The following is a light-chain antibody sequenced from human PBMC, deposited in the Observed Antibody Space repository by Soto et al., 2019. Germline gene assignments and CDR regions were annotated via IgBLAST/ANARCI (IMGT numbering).Light chain of an antibody. Sequence: QSVLTQPPSVSGAPGQRVTISCTGSRSNIGAGYDVHWYQQLPGTAPKLLIYGTNNRPSGVPDRFSGSKSGNTASLTVSGLQAADEADYFCKSYAGSNTYVFGSGTKLTVL. J-gene: IGLJ1*01. CDR3: KSYAGSNTYV. CDR2: GTN. V-gene: IGLV1-40*01. CDR1: RSNIGAGYD.